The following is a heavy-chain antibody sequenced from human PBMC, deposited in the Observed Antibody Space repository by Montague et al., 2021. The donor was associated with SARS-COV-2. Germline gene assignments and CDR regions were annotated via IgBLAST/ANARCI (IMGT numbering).Heavy chain of an antibody. V-gene: IGHV3-48*03. D-gene: IGHD3-22*01. J-gene: IGHJ3*02. CDR3: ARGRITMIVVVPHNAFDI. Sequence: SLRLSCAASGFTFSGYDMNWVRQAPGKGLEWVSFIRSSGSTIYYADSVKGRFTISRDNAKNSLYLQMNSLRAEDTAVYYCARGRITMIVVVPHNAFDIWGQGTMVTVSS. CDR2: IRSSGSTI. CDR1: GFTFSGYD.